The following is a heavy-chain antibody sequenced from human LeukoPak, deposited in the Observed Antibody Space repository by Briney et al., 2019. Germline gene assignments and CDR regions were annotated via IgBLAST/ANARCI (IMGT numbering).Heavy chain of an antibody. V-gene: IGHV3-48*03. D-gene: IGHD2-8*01. Sequence: GGSLRLSCAASGFTFSSYEMNWIRQTPGKGLEWLAYISGSGSDMYYADSVKGRFTISRDNAKNSLYLQMNSLRPDDTALYYCSTDPRLLIYWGHGTLVTVSS. CDR3: STDPRLLIY. J-gene: IGHJ4*01. CDR1: GFTFSSYE. CDR2: ISGSGSDM.